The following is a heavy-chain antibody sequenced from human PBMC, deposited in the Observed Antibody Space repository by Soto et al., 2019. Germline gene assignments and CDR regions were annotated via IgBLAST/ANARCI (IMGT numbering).Heavy chain of an antibody. V-gene: IGHV4-61*01. CDR3: ARRTNGGPTGWIFDS. CDR2: VFYSGST. CDR1: GGSVRSGSYY. D-gene: IGHD4-17*01. Sequence: QVQLQESGPGLVKPSETLSLTCSVSGGSVRSGSYYWSWIRQPPGKGLEYIGYVFYSGSTNYNPSLKRRVTISLDTSKNQSSLKLSSVTAADTAVYYCARRTNGGPTGWIFDSWGQGTLVTVSS. J-gene: IGHJ4*02.